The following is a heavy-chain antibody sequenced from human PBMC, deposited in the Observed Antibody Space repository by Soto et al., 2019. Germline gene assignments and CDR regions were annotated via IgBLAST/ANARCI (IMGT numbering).Heavy chain of an antibody. CDR3: ASSVDWQGLGY. V-gene: IGHV4-4*02. CDR1: GGSISSSNL. CDR2: IYHSGST. J-gene: IGHJ4*02. D-gene: IGHD3-9*01. Sequence: QVQLQESGPGVVKPSGTLSLTCAVSGGSISSSNLWSGVRQPPGKGLEWIGEIYHSGSTNYNPSIKSRVTISVDKCKIQFSLQLSSVTAADTAVYYCASSVDWQGLGYWGQGTLVTVSS.